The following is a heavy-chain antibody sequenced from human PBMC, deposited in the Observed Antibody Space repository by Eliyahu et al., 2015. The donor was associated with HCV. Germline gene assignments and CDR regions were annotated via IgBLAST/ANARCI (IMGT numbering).Heavy chain of an antibody. CDR1: GGSXXTGLNS. CDR3: ARAIGGYCSGGSCYIDSFDI. D-gene: IGHD2-15*01. J-gene: IGHJ3*02. CDR2: INHRGPT. Sequence: QLQLQESGSGLVKTSQTLSLTCAVSGGSXXTGLNSWXXIRQAPGKGLXWXGYINHRGPTYYNPSLESRVTISVDTSKXHFSLNLKSVIAADTAVYYCARAIGGYCSGGSCYIDSFDIWGHGTTVAVSS. V-gene: IGHV4-30-2*01.